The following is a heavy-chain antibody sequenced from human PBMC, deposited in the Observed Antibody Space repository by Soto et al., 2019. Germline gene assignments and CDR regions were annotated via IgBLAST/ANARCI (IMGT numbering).Heavy chain of an antibody. D-gene: IGHD6-13*01. Sequence: GESLKISCKGSGYSFTSYWIGWVCQMPGKGQEWMGIIYPGDSDTRYSPSFQGQVTISADKSISTAYLQWSSLKASDTAMYYCARLNSSSWYGVYYYYGMDVWGQGTTVTVSS. V-gene: IGHV5-51*01. J-gene: IGHJ6*02. CDR3: ARLNSSSWYGVYYYYGMDV. CDR1: GYSFTSYW. CDR2: IYPGDSDT.